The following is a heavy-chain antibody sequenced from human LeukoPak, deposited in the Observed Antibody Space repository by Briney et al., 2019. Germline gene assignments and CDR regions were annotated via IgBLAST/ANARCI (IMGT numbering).Heavy chain of an antibody. CDR3: ARDLAPSSSWHYYYYGMDV. V-gene: IGHV1-2*04. D-gene: IGHD6-13*01. J-gene: IGHJ6*02. CDR2: INPNSGGT. Sequence: ASVKVSCKASGYTFTGYYMHGVRQAPGQGLEWMGWINPNSGGTNYAQKFQGWVTMTRDTSISTAYMELSRLRSDDTAVYYCARDLAPSSSWHYYYYGMDVWGQGTTVTVSS. CDR1: GYTFTGYY.